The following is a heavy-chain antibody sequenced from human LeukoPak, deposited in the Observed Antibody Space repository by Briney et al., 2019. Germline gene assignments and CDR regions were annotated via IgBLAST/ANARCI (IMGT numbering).Heavy chain of an antibody. CDR3: ARAQEGMDV. CDR1: GGSISSYY. CDR2: IYYSGST. Sequence: PSETLSLTCTVSGGSISSYYWSWIRQPPGKGLEWIGYIYYSGSTNYNPSLKSRVTISVDTSKNQFSLKLSSVTAAETAVYYCARAQEGMDVWGQGTTVTVSS. J-gene: IGHJ6*02. V-gene: IGHV4-59*01.